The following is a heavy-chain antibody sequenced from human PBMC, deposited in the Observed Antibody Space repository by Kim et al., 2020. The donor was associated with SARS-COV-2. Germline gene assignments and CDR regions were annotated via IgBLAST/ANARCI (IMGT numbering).Heavy chain of an antibody. CDR2: INHSGST. V-gene: IGHV4-34*01. CDR1: GGSFSGYY. D-gene: IGHD3-16*02. J-gene: IGHJ3*02. Sequence: SETLSLTCAVYGGSFSGYYWSWIRQPPGKGLEWIGEINHSGSTNYNPSLKSRVTISVDTSKNQFSLKLSSVTAADTAVYYCARDVSADAFDIWGQGTMVTVSS. CDR3: ARDVSADAFDI.